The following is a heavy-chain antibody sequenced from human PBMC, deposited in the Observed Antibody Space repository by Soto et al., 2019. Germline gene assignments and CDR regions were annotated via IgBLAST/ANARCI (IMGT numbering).Heavy chain of an antibody. CDR1: GYTFASYA. V-gene: IGHV1-8*01. J-gene: IGHJ5*02. D-gene: IGHD6-13*01. CDR3: ARVFGSSWYGYWFDP. CDR2: MNPNSGNT. Sequence: ASVKVSCKASGYTFASYAINWVRQATGQGLEWMGWMNPNSGNTGYAQKFQGRVTMTRNTSISTAYMELSSLRSEDTAVYYCARVFGSSWYGYWFDPWGQGALVTVSS.